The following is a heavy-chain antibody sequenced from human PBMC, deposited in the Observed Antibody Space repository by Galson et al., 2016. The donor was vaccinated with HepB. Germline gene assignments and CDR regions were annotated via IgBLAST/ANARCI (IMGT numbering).Heavy chain of an antibody. J-gene: IGHJ5*02. CDR2: IKSKNDGETT. Sequence: SLRLSCATSGFGFSHAWMHWVRRAPGKGLEWVGRIKSKNDGETTHYAAPVKGRFAISRDDSKNTLYLQINSLKTEDTAVYYCTVGATYDFWSGYYMLDPWGQGTLVTVS. CDR1: GFGFSHAW. CDR3: TVGATYDFWSGYYMLDP. V-gene: IGHV3-15*07. D-gene: IGHD3-3*01.